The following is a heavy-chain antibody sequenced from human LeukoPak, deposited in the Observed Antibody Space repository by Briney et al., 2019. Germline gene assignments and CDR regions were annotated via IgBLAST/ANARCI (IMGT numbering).Heavy chain of an antibody. CDR1: GGSISSGGYS. CDR3: ARAHDSSGYYPYYFDY. CDR2: IYHSGST. J-gene: IGHJ4*02. V-gene: IGHV4-30-2*01. Sequence: SETLSLTCAVYGGSISSGGYSWSWIRQPPGKGLEWIGYIYHSGSTYYNPSLKSRVTISVDRSKNQFSLKLSSVTAADTAVYYCARAHDSSGYYPYYFDYWGQGTLVTVSS. D-gene: IGHD3-22*01.